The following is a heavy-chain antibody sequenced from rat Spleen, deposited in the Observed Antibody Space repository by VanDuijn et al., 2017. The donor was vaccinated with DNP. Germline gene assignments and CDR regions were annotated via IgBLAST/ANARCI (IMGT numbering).Heavy chain of an antibody. CDR2: IWTGGST. CDR3: ARVSPRDWYFDF. V-gene: IGHV2-43*01. J-gene: IGHJ1*01. CDR1: GFSLIRYH. Sequence: QVQLKESGPGLVQPSQTLSLACTVSGFSLIRYHVHWVRQPSGKGLEWMGVIWTGGSTEYNSALKSRLTISRDTSKSQVFLKMNSLQTEDTATYYCARVSPRDWYFDFWGPGTMVTVSS.